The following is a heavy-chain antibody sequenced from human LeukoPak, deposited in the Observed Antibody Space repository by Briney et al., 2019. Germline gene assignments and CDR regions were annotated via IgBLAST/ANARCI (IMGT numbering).Heavy chain of an antibody. CDR3: ARDWGFKLVYF. V-gene: IGHV1-3*01. Sequence: ASVKVSCKASGYTFINFAIHWVRQAPGQRLEWMGFINGGNGNTKYSQNSQDRVTITRDTSASTVYMELTGLRSEDTAVYYCARDWGFKLVYFWGQGTLVTVSS. CDR1: GYTFINFA. D-gene: IGHD2-2*02. CDR2: INGGNGNT. J-gene: IGHJ4*02.